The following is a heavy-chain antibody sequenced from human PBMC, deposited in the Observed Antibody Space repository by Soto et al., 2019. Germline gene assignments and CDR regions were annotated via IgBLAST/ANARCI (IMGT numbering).Heavy chain of an antibody. CDR3: AGSSLYGLDV. CDR1: GGSISSGYDY. D-gene: IGHD2-15*01. V-gene: IGHV4-30-4*01. Sequence: QVQLQESGPGLVKPSQTLSLTCSVSGGSISSGYDYWSLIRQPPGKALAWIGNIYYCGNTYYNLSLKSRLIISIDTSKNQFSLLVGYVTAIDTAVYYCAGSSLYGLDVWGQGTPVTVSS. J-gene: IGHJ6*02. CDR2: IYYCGNT.